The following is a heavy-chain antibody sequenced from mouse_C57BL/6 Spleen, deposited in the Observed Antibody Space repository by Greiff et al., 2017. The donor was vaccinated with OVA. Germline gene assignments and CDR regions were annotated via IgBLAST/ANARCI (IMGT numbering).Heavy chain of an antibody. CDR2: INPSTGGT. D-gene: IGHD4-1*01. CDR1: GYSFTGYY. J-gene: IGHJ4*01. V-gene: IGHV1-42*01. CDR3: ARWDGDYAMDY. Sequence: EVKLQESGPELVKPGASVKISCKASGYSFTGYYMNWVKQSPEKSLEWIGEINPSTGGTTYNQKFKAKATLTVDKSSSTAYMQLKSLTSEDSAVYYCARWDGDYAMDYWGQGTSVTVSS.